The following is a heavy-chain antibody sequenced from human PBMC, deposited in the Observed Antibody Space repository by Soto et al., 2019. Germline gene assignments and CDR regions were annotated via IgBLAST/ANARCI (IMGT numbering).Heavy chain of an antibody. CDR2: MNPNSGNT. CDR1: GYTFTSYD. CDR3: ARGSHVLRFLEWLPYFDY. Sequence: ASVKVSCKASGYTFTSYDINWVRQATGQGLKWMGWMNPNSGNTGYAQKFQGRVTMTRNTSISTAYMELSSLRSEDTAVYYCARGSHVLRFLEWLPYFDYWGQGTLVTVSS. J-gene: IGHJ4*02. V-gene: IGHV1-8*01. D-gene: IGHD3-3*01.